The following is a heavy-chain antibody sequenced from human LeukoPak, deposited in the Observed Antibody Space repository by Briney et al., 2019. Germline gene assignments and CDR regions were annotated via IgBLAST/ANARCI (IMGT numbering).Heavy chain of an antibody. CDR3: ARSEGDSGYFMGIDY. Sequence: SETLSLTCAVYGGSFSGYYWSWIRRPPGKGLEWIGEINHSGSTNYNPSLKSRVTISVDTSKNQFFLKLSSVTAADTAVYYCARSEGDSGYFMGIDYWGQGTLVTVSS. J-gene: IGHJ4*02. CDR2: INHSGST. D-gene: IGHD3-22*01. CDR1: GGSFSGYY. V-gene: IGHV4-34*01.